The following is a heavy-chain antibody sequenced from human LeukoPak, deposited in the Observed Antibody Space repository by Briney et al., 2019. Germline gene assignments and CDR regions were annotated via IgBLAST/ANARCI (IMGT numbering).Heavy chain of an antibody. V-gene: IGHV1-69*13. D-gene: IGHD3-3*01. Sequence: SVKVSCKASGGTFSSYAISWVRQAPGQGLEWMGGIIPIFGTANYAQKFQGRVTITSDESTSTAYMELSSLRSEDTAVYYCARGSVWSGYYTGIPGVYFDYWGQGTLVTVSS. J-gene: IGHJ4*02. CDR2: IIPIFGTA. CDR3: ARGSVWSGYYTGIPGVYFDY. CDR1: GGTFSSYA.